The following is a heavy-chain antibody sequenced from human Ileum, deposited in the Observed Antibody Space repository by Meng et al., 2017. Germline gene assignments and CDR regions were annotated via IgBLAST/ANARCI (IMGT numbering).Heavy chain of an antibody. CDR1: GSTFSSYE. V-gene: IGHV3-48*03. CDR3: ARALTWFGEFSGPFDY. D-gene: IGHD3-10*01. CDR2: ISSSGSTI. J-gene: IGHJ4*02. Sequence: GGSLRLSCAASGSTFSSYEMNWVRPAPGKGLEWVSYISSSGSTIYYADSVKGRFTISRDNAKNPLYLQMNSLRAEDTAVYYCARALTWFGEFSGPFDYWGQGTLVTVSS.